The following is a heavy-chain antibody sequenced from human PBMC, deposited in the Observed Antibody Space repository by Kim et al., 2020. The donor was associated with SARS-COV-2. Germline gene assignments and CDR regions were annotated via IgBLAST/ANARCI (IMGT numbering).Heavy chain of an antibody. CDR3: ARETVTGYSSGWPATTFDY. Sequence: ASVKVSCKASGYTFTSYAMHWVRQAPGQRLEWMGWINAGNGNTKYSQKFQGRVTITRDTSASTAYMELSSLRSEDTAVYYCARETVTGYSSGWPATTFDYWGQGTLVTVSS. V-gene: IGHV1-3*01. CDR2: INAGNGNT. D-gene: IGHD6-19*01. CDR1: GYTFTSYA. J-gene: IGHJ4*02.